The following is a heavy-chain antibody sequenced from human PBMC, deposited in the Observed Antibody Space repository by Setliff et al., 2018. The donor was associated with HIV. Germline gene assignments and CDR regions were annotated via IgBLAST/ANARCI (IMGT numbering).Heavy chain of an antibody. CDR1: GYSIISDYY. D-gene: IGHD3-10*01. V-gene: IGHV4-34*01. CDR3: ARVRGRYYYHYAMDV. Sequence: SETLSLTCAVSGYSIISDYYWSWIRQPPGKGLEWIGEINDNGSTNYNPSLKSRVTISVDTSKNQFSLKLSSVTAADTAVYYCARVRGRYYYHYAMDVWGQGTTVTVSS. J-gene: IGHJ6*02. CDR2: INDNGST.